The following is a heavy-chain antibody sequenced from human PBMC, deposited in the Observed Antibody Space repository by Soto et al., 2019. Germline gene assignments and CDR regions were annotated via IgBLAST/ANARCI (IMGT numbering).Heavy chain of an antibody. CDR2: ISGSGGST. CDR1: GFTFSSYA. V-gene: IGHV3-23*01. CDR3: ARAGRLADAFDI. J-gene: IGHJ3*02. Sequence: EVQLLESGGGLVQPGGSLRLSCAASGFTFSSYAMSWVRQAPGKGLEWVSAISGSGGSTYYADSVKGRFTISRDNSKNTLYLQMNSLRAEDTAVYYCARAGRLADAFDIWGQGTMVTVSS. D-gene: IGHD1-26*01.